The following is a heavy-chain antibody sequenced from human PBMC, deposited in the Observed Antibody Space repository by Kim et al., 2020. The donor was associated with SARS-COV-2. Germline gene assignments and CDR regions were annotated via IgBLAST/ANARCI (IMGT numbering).Heavy chain of an antibody. Sequence: ASVKVSCKASGYTFTSYDINWVRQATGQGLEWMGWMNPNSGNTGYAQKFQGRVTMTRNTSISTAYMELSSLRSEDTAVYYCARLNFWSGYYPYYYYYGMDVWGQGTTVTVSS. D-gene: IGHD3-3*01. J-gene: IGHJ6*02. CDR3: ARLNFWSGYYPYYYYYGMDV. V-gene: IGHV1-8*01. CDR1: GYTFTSYD. CDR2: MNPNSGNT.